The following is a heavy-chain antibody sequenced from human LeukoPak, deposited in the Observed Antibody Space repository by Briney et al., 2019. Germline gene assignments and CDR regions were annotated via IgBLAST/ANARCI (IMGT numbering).Heavy chain of an antibody. Sequence: PSETLSLTCAVYGGSFSGYYWSWIRQPPGKGLEWIGEINHSGSTNYNPSLKSRVTISVDTSKNQFSLKLSSVTAADTAVYYCAREGGGMPTITDYWGQGTLVTVSS. CDR1: GGSFSGYY. J-gene: IGHJ4*02. CDR3: AREGGGMPTITDY. D-gene: IGHD5-24*01. CDR2: INHSGST. V-gene: IGHV4-34*01.